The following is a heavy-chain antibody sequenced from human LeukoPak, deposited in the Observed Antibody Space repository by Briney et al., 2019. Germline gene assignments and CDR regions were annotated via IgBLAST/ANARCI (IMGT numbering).Heavy chain of an antibody. Sequence: GGSLRLSCEASEFIFSGYWMTWVRQAPGKGLEWVANIKEDGSEKYYVDSVKGRFIISRNNANKSLYPQMNSLRAEDTAVYYCARRSTVTAYDFYYMDVWGKGTTVIVSS. J-gene: IGHJ6*03. D-gene: IGHD4-17*01. CDR1: EFIFSGYW. V-gene: IGHV3-7*01. CDR2: IKEDGSEK. CDR3: ARRSTVTAYDFYYMDV.